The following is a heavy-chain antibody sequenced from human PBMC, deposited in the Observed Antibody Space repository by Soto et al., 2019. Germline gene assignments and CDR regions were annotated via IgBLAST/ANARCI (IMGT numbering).Heavy chain of an antibody. CDR1: GGSISSSSYY. Sequence: QLQLQESGPGLVKPSETLSLTCTVSGGSISSSSYYWGWIRQPPGKGLEWIGSIYYSGSTYYNPSLKRRVPISEDTSKNQFSWKLSSVTAAATAVYYCGRLCVRYNWNDELGYFAYWGQGTLVTVSS. J-gene: IGHJ4*02. CDR2: IYYSGST. CDR3: GRLCVRYNWNDELGYFAY. D-gene: IGHD1-1*01. V-gene: IGHV4-39*01.